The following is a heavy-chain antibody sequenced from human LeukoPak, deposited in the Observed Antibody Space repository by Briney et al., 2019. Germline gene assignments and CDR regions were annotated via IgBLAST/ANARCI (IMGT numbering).Heavy chain of an antibody. V-gene: IGHV5-51*01. CDR2: IYPGDSDT. CDR1: GYSFTYYY. CDR3: ARATTPAGDGDWFDP. D-gene: IGHD4-17*01. J-gene: IGHJ5*02. Sequence: GESLKISCKTSGYSFTYYYIAWVRPMPGKGLEWMGIIYPGDSDTRYSPSFQGQVTISADHSMKTAYLQFNSLQASDTAIYYCARATTPAGDGDWFDPWGQGTLVTVSS.